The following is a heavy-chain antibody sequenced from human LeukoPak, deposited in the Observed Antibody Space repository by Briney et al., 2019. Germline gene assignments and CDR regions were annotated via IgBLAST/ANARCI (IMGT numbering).Heavy chain of an antibody. D-gene: IGHD2-2*01. CDR1: GGSFSGYY. J-gene: IGHJ6*02. Sequence: SETLSLTCAVYGGSFSGYYWSWIRQSPGKGLEWIGEINHSGSTNYNPSLKSRVTISVDTSKNQFSLKLSSVTAADTAVYYCARADNQHYCSSTSCYPDYYYGMDVWGQGTTVTVSS. V-gene: IGHV4-34*01. CDR3: ARADNQHYCSSTSCYPDYYYGMDV. CDR2: INHSGST.